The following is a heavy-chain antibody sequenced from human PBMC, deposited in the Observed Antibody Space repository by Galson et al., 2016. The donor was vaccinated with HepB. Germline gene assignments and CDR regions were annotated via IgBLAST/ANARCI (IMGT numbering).Heavy chain of an antibody. Sequence: SLRLSCAASGFTFSSYWMHWVRQAPGKGLVWVTRINSDGNTTNYADSVKGRFTISRDNAKNTPYLQMNSLRAEDTAVYYCAREGYYYDNSFFRRENAFDIWGQGTMVTVSS. V-gene: IGHV3-74*01. CDR3: AREGYYYDNSFFRRENAFDI. CDR2: INSDGNTT. CDR1: GFTFSSYW. D-gene: IGHD3-22*01. J-gene: IGHJ3*02.